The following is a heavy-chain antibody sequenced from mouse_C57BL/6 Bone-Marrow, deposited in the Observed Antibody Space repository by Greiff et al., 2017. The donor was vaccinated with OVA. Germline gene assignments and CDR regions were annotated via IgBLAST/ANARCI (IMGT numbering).Heavy chain of an antibody. D-gene: IGHD1-1*01. CDR2: LSNLAYSI. J-gene: IGHJ2*01. Sequence: EVKLVESGGGLVQPGGSLKLSCAASGFTFSDYGMAWVRQAPRKGPEWVAFLSNLAYSIYYADTVTGRFTISRENAKNTLYMEMSSLRSEDTAMYYCARLHYYGTYFDYWGQGTTLTVSS. V-gene: IGHV5-15*01. CDR3: ARLHYYGTYFDY. CDR1: GFTFSDYG.